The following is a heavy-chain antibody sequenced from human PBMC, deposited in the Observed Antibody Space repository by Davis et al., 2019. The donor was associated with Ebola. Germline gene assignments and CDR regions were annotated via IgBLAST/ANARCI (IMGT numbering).Heavy chain of an antibody. Sequence: GESLKISCAASGFTFRTYAMSWVRQAPGKGLEWVAFIRYDGSNKYYADSVKGRFTISRDNSKNRLYLQMNSLRAEDTAVYYCAIARNYYGSQPIDYWGQGTLVTVSS. CDR2: IRYDGSNK. CDR3: AIARNYYGSQPIDY. CDR1: GFTFRTYA. V-gene: IGHV3-30*02. D-gene: IGHD3-10*01. J-gene: IGHJ4*02.